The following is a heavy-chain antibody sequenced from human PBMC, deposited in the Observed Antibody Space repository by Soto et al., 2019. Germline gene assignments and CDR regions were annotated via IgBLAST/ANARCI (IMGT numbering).Heavy chain of an antibody. Sequence: EVQLLESGGGLVQPGGSLRLSCAGSGFTFSSYAMTWVRQAPGKGLEWVSTLSDNGGLTYYADSVKGRFTVSRDNPKNTLYLQMHSLRAEDTAVYFCAKDSQSVSVSAARVYGMDVWGQGTTVTVS. V-gene: IGHV3-23*01. CDR1: GFTFSSYA. D-gene: IGHD2-2*01. CDR3: AKDSQSVSVSAARVYGMDV. CDR2: LSDNGGLT. J-gene: IGHJ6*02.